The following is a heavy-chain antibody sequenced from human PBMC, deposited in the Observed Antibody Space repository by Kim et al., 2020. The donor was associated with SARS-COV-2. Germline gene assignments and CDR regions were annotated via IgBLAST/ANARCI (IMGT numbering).Heavy chain of an antibody. CDR2: ISYDGSNK. J-gene: IGHJ6*02. V-gene: IGHV3-30*18. CDR3: AKAVRRGVNYYYYGLDV. CDR1: EFTFSTYG. D-gene: IGHD3-10*01. Sequence: GGSLRLSCVASEFTFSTYGMFWVRQAPGKGLEWVAIISYDGSNKYYADSVKGRFTISRDNSENTLYLQMNSLRAEDTAVYSCAKAVRRGVNYYYYGLDVWGQGTTVTVSS.